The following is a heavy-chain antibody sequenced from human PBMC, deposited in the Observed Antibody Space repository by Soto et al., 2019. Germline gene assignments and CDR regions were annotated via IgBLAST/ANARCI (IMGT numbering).Heavy chain of an antibody. V-gene: IGHV1-18*04. CDR1: CYTFTTYG. D-gene: IGHD1-1*01. J-gene: IGHJ6*02. CDR3: ARDGERDTGLNFYYYLHGMDA. CDR2: ISPYNGTT. Sequence: ASVKVSCKASCYTFTTYGISWVRQAPGQGLEWMGWISPYNGTTKYAEKFQGEMTMTTDTATSTAYMDLRSLRSDDTAVYYCARDGERDTGLNFYYYLHGMDAWGQGTRVTVS.